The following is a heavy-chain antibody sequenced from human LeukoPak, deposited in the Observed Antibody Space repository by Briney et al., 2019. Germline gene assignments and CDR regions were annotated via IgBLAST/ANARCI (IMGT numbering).Heavy chain of an antibody. CDR2: IFYSGSA. V-gene: IGHV4-59*01. D-gene: IGHD3-22*01. J-gene: IGHJ4*02. CDR1: GGSISGYY. CDR3: ARDYYDSSGYYKGFDY. Sequence: AATLSLTCTVSGGSISGYYWSWIRQPPGKGLEWHGYIFYSGSANYDPSLKSRVTISVDNSKNHFSLKLSSVTAADTAVYYCARDYYDSSGYYKGFDYWGQGTLVTVSS.